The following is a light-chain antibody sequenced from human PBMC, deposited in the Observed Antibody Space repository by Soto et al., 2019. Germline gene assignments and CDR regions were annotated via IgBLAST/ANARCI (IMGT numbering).Light chain of an antibody. CDR2: GAS. V-gene: IGKV3-20*01. CDR3: QQYGSSPIT. Sequence: EIMLTQSPGTLSLSPGERATLSCRASQSVSSSYLAWYQQRPGQAPRLLIYGASSRATGIPDRFSGSGSRTDFILTISRLEPEDFAVYYCQQYGSSPITFGQGTRLEIK. J-gene: IGKJ5*01. CDR1: QSVSSSY.